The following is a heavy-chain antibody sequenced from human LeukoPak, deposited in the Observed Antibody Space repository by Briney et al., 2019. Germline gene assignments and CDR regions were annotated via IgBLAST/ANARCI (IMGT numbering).Heavy chain of an antibody. CDR2: IYYTGST. Sequence: PSETLSLTCTVSGDSISTGGYYWSWIRQNPGKGLEWIGYIYYTGSTYYNPSLKSRVTISVDTSKNQFSLKLSSVTAADTAVYYCVRVGSLGFDPWGQGTLVTVSS. V-gene: IGHV4-31*03. CDR3: VRVGSLGFDP. D-gene: IGHD6-6*01. CDR1: GDSISTGGYY. J-gene: IGHJ5*02.